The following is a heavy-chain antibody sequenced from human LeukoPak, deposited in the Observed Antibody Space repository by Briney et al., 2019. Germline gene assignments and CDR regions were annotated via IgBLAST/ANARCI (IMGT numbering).Heavy chain of an antibody. Sequence: GGSLRLSCAASGFTFSSYSMNWVRQAPGKGLEWVSSISSSSSYIYYADSVKGRFTISRDNAKNSLYLQMNSLRAEDTAVYYCARAPTDYYDSSGYYYVHWGQGTLVTVSS. CDR1: GFTFSSYS. CDR3: ARAPTDYYDSSGYYYVH. V-gene: IGHV3-21*01. J-gene: IGHJ4*02. CDR2: ISSSSSYI. D-gene: IGHD3-22*01.